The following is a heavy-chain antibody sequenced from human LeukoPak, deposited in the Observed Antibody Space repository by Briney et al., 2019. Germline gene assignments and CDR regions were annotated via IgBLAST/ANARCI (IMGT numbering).Heavy chain of an antibody. V-gene: IGHV3-30*18. Sequence: GRSLRLSCAASGFTFSSYGMHWVRQAPGKGLEWVAFISNDGSNKYYAESVKGRCTISRDNFKNTVLLQVNSLRAEDMAVYYCTKGRNSGYEYYYGMDVWGQGTRSPSP. CDR3: TKGRNSGYEYYYGMDV. CDR1: GFTFSSYG. D-gene: IGHD5-12*01. CDR2: ISNDGSNK. J-gene: IGHJ6*02.